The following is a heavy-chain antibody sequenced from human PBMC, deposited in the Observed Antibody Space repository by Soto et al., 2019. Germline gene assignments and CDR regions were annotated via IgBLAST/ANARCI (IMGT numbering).Heavy chain of an antibody. Sequence: QVQLVQSGAEVKKPGSSVKVSCKASGGTFSSYAISWVRQAPGQGLEWMGGIIPIFGTANYAQKFHGRVTITADESTGTAYMELGSLRSEDTAVYYCAQGGMATPHNWFDPWGQGTLVTVSS. D-gene: IGHD5-12*01. J-gene: IGHJ5*02. CDR2: IIPIFGTA. CDR1: GGTFSSYA. V-gene: IGHV1-69*01. CDR3: AQGGMATPHNWFDP.